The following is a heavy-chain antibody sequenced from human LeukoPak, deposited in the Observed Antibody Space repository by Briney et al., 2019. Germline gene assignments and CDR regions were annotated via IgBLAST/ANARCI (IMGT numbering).Heavy chain of an antibody. CDR2: INSDGSST. CDR3: ARGGSMTPSDI. D-gene: IGHD2/OR15-2a*01. V-gene: IGHV3-74*01. CDR1: GFTFSSYW. J-gene: IGHJ3*02. Sequence: GGSLRLSCAASGFTFSSYWMHWVRQAPGKGLVWVSRINSDGSSTSYADSVKGRFTISRDNAKNTLYLQMNSLRAGDTAVYYCARGGSMTPSDIWGQGTMVTVSS.